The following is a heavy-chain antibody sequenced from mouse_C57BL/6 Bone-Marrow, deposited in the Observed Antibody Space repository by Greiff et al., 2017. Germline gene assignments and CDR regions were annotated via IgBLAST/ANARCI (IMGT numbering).Heavy chain of an antibody. J-gene: IGHJ1*03. Sequence: QVQLQQPGAELVKPGASVKMSCKASGYTFTSYWLTWVKQRPGQGLEWIGDIYPGSGTSNYNEMFKSKATLTVDPSSSTASLQLSSRTSGDSAVYYCARKGFDVWGTGTTVTVSS. CDR1: GYTFTSYW. CDR3: ARKGFDV. CDR2: IYPGSGTS. V-gene: IGHV1-55*01.